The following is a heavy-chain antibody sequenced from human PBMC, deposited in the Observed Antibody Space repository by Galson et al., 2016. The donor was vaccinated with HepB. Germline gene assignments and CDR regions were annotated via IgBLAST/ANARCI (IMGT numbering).Heavy chain of an antibody. Sequence: SLRLSCAASGFTISNYWMTWVRQAPGKGLEWVANINQDGNDINYVDSVQGRFTISIDKTKNSLYLQMNSLRAEDTAVYYCARDASSNGYFGGTTDDYWGQGTLVTGSS. V-gene: IGHV3-7*01. CDR3: ARDASSNGYFGGTTDDY. CDR1: GFTISNYW. J-gene: IGHJ4*02. D-gene: IGHD3-22*01. CDR2: INQDGNDI.